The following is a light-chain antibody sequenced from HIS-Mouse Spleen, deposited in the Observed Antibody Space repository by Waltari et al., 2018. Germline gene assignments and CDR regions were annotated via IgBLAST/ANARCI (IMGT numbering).Light chain of an antibody. V-gene: IGLV3-10*01. CDR2: EDS. J-gene: IGLJ2*01. CDR3: YSTDSSGNHRV. CDR1: AWPKKY. Sequence: SYELTQPPPVSVSPGQTARITCPGDAWPKKYAYWYQQKSGQAPVLVIYEDSKRPSGIPARFSGSSSGTMATLTISGAQVEDEADYYCYSTDSSGNHRVFGGGTKLTVL.